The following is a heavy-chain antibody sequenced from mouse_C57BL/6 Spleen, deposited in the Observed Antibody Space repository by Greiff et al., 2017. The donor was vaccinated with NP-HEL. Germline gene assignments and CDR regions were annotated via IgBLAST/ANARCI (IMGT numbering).Heavy chain of an antibody. J-gene: IGHJ4*01. CDR1: GFSLTSYG. CDR3: AKNCGDGYDEGAMDY. CDR2: IWRGGST. V-gene: IGHV2-5*01. D-gene: IGHD2-2*01. Sequence: QVQLQQSGPGLVQPSQSLSITCTVSGFSLTSYGVHWVRQSPGKGLEWLGVIWRGGSTDYNAAFMSRLSITKDNSKSQVFFKMNSLQADDTAIYYCAKNCGDGYDEGAMDYWGQGTSVTVSS.